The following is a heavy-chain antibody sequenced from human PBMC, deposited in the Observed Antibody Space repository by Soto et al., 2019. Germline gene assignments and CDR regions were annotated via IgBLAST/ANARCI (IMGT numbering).Heavy chain of an antibody. D-gene: IGHD3-3*01. CDR2: IYSGGST. V-gene: IGHV3-66*01. CDR3: ARGGNDNDFWSGPPEDY. CDR1: GFTVSSNY. J-gene: IGHJ4*02. Sequence: EVQLVESGGGLVQPGGSLRLSCAASGFTVSSNYMTWVRQAPGKGLEWVSVIYSGGSTYYADSVKGRFTISRDNSKNTLYLQMNSLRAEDTAVYYCARGGNDNDFWSGPPEDYWGQGTLVTVSS.